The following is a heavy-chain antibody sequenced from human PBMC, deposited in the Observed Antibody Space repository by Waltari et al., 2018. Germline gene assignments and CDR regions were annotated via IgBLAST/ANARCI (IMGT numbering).Heavy chain of an antibody. CDR3: ARGDCTNGVCPVGY. Sequence: EVQLVESGGGLIQPGGSLRLSCAASGFTVSSNYMSWVRQAPGKGLEWVSVIYSGGSTYYADSVKGRFTISRDNSKNTRYLQMNSLRAEDTAVYYCARGDCTNGVCPVGYWGQGTLVTVSS. CDR1: GFTVSSNY. J-gene: IGHJ4*02. CDR2: IYSGGST. V-gene: IGHV3-53*01. D-gene: IGHD2-8*01.